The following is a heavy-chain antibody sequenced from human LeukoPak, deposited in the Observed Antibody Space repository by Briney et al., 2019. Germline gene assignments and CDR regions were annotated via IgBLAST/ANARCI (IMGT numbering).Heavy chain of an antibody. J-gene: IGHJ4*02. CDR1: GFTFSSYW. Sequence: GGSLRLSCAASGFTFSSYWMSWVRQAPGKGLEWVATIRQDGSQKYYVDSVKGRFTISRDNAKNSLYLQMNSLRAEDTAVHYCARESGSVTSEVDFDYWGQGTLVTVSS. D-gene: IGHD4-17*01. V-gene: IGHV3-7*01. CDR2: IRQDGSQK. CDR3: ARESGSVTSEVDFDY.